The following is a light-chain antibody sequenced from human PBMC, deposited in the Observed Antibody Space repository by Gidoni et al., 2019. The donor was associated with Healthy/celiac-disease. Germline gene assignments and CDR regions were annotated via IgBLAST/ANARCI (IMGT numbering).Light chain of an antibody. Sequence: VMTQSPLSLPVTPGEPASISCRSSQSLLQSNGYDYLVWYLQKPEQSPQLLIDLGSTRASGVPDRCSGRGSGTDFTLKISRVEDEDVGIYCCMQALQTPITFGQGTRLDIK. CDR2: LGS. CDR3: MQALQTPIT. V-gene: IGKV2-28*01. CDR1: QSLLQSNGYDY. J-gene: IGKJ5*01.